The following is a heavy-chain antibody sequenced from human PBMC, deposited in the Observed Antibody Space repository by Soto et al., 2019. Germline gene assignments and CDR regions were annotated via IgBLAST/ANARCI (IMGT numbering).Heavy chain of an antibody. CDR1: GFTFSTYN. D-gene: IGHD5-12*01. CDR3: ARTRREGYTTFVYYYGMDV. CDR2: ISSRSSYI. Sequence: EVQLVESGGGLVKPGGSLRLSCAASGFTFSTYNMNWVRQAPGKGLEWVSSISSRSSYIYYADSVKGRFTISRDNAQNSLYLQKNSRRAEERAVYYCARTRREGYTTFVYYYGMDVWGQGTTVTVSS. V-gene: IGHV3-21*01. J-gene: IGHJ6*02.